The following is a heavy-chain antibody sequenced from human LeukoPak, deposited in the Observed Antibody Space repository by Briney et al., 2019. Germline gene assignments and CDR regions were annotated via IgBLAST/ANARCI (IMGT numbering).Heavy chain of an antibody. Sequence: SETLSLTCAVYGGPFSGYYWSWIRQPPGKGLEWIGEINHSGSTNYNPSLKSRVTISVDTSKNQFSLKLSSVTAADTAVYYCARAITMVRGVIIHNWFDPWGQGTLVTVSS. CDR3: ARAITMVRGVIIHNWFDP. J-gene: IGHJ5*02. CDR1: GGPFSGYY. CDR2: INHSGST. V-gene: IGHV4-34*01. D-gene: IGHD3-10*01.